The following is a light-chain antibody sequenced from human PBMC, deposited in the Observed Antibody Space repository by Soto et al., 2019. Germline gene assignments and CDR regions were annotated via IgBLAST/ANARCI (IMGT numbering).Light chain of an antibody. V-gene: IGLV2-14*01. Sequence: QSVLPQPASVSGSPGQSITISCTGTSSDVGGYNFVSWYQQHPDKAPKLMIYDVTNRPSGVPDRFSGSKSGTSASLAITGLQAEDEADYYCQSFDSSLSAYVFGPGTKVTVL. J-gene: IGLJ1*01. CDR3: QSFDSSLSAYV. CDR2: DVT. CDR1: SSDVGGYNF.